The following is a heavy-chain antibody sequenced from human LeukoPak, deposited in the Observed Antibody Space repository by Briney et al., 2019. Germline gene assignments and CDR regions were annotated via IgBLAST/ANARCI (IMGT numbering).Heavy chain of an antibody. J-gene: IGHJ4*02. D-gene: IGHD3-9*01. CDR1: GFTFSSYG. CDR2: MSYDGTNK. CDR3: AKDVERLDYFDY. V-gene: IGHV3-30*18. Sequence: PGGSLRLSCAASGFTFSSYGMHWVRQAPGKGLEWVAVMSYDGTNKYYADSVKGRFTISRDNSKNTLYLQMNSLRAEGTAVYYCAKDVERLDYFDYWGQGTLVTVSS.